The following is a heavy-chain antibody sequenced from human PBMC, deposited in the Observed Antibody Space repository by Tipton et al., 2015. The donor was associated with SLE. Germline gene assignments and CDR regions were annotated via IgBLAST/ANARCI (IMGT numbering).Heavy chain of an antibody. CDR2: FYYGGST. J-gene: IGHJ1*01. D-gene: IGHD6-13*01. V-gene: IGHV4-59*01. CDR1: GDSFSTYY. Sequence: LRLSCTVSGDSFSTYYWNWFRQPPGKGLEWIGYFYYGGSTNYNPSLKSRVSILEDTSKNQFSLKLSSVTAADTAVYYCARGYDSSSWYLWGQGTLVTVSS. CDR3: ARGYDSSSWYL.